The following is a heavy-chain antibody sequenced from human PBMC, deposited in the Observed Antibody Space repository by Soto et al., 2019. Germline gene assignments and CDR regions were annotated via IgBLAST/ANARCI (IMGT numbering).Heavy chain of an antibody. D-gene: IGHD2-2*01. Sequence: SETLSLTCTVSGCSVSSGSYYWSWIRHPPGKGLEWIGYIYYSGSTNYNPSLKSRVTISVDTSKNQFSLKLSSVTASDTAVYYCARGPPAGWLDPWGQGTLVTLS. CDR1: GCSVSSGSYY. CDR2: IYYSGST. V-gene: IGHV4-61*01. CDR3: ARGPPAGWLDP. J-gene: IGHJ5*02.